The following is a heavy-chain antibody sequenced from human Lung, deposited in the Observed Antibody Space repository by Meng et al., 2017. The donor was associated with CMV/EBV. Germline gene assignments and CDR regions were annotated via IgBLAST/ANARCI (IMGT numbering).Heavy chain of an antibody. J-gene: IGHJ4*02. V-gene: IGHV1-69*06. D-gene: IGHD3-10*01. CDR3: GRVVSTMVRGD. CDR2: FISYCGET. Sequence: VLQVEWRGGLKKPWALALVSSVSCGCTCSDVYIGRGRRAPREEVLGWVGFISYCGETNYNQNLQRRVTITVDKSTSTSYLELSCMTAEDTALYYCGRVVSTMVRGDWGQGTLVTVSS. CDR1: GCTCSDVY.